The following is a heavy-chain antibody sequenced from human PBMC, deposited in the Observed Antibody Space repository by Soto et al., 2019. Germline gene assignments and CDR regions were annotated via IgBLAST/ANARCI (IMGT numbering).Heavy chain of an antibody. CDR1: GGSFSGYY. D-gene: IGHD3-9*01. V-gene: IGHV4-34*01. CDR3: ARGMGYDILTGYFRGAPYYFDY. J-gene: IGHJ4*02. CDR2: INHSGST. Sequence: QVQLQQWGAGLLKPSETLSLTCAVYGGSFSGYYWSWIRQPPGKGLEWIGEINHSGSTNYNPSLKRRVTISVDTSKNQFSLKLSSVTAADTAVYYCARGMGYDILTGYFRGAPYYFDYWGQGTLVTVSS.